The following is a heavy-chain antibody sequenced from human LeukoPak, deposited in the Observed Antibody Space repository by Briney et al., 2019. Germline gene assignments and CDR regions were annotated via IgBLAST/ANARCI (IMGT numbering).Heavy chain of an antibody. CDR3: TNDIPPTEAWALNY. D-gene: IGHD3-9*01. J-gene: IGHJ4*02. CDR1: GIIFSDAW. Sequence: GGSLRLSCTASGIIFSDAWMTWVRQAPGKGLEWVGRIKSKGGGGTADYGSPVKGRFTSSRDDSKDTIDLQMNGLKIDDTAVYYCTNDIPPTEAWALNYWGQGVLVTVSS. V-gene: IGHV3-15*05. CDR2: IKSKGGGGTA.